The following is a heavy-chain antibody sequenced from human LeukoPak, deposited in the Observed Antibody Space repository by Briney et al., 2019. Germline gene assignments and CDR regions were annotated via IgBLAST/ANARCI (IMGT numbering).Heavy chain of an antibody. D-gene: IGHD4-23*01. CDR2: IDRDGSRI. CDR3: VRGNDYGGPHY. J-gene: IGHJ4*02. V-gene: IGHV3-74*01. CDR1: GFTFSSYW. Sequence: GGSLRLSCAVSGFTFSSYWMHWVRQAPGKGLAWVSRIDRDGSRINYADSVKGRFTISRDNGKNTLFLQMNSLRAEDAAVYYCVRGNDYGGPHYWGQGTLVTVSS.